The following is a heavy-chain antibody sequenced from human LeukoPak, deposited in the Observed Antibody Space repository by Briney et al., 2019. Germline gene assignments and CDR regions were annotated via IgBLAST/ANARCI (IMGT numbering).Heavy chain of an antibody. CDR2: ISYDGSNK. CDR3: ARGTPCSSGWLYYGMDV. D-gene: IGHD6-19*01. J-gene: IGHJ6*02. CDR1: GFTFSSYA. Sequence: GGSLRLSCAASGFTFSSYAMHWVRQAPGKGLEWVAVISYDGSNKYYAVSVKGRFTISRDNSKNTLYLQMNSLRAEDTAVYYCARGTPCSSGWLYYGMDVWGQGTTVTVSS. V-gene: IGHV3-30-3*01.